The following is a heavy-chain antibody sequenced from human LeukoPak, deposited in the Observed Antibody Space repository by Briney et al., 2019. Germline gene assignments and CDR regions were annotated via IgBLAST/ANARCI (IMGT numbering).Heavy chain of an antibody. CDR1: GYTFTTHD. V-gene: IGHV1-8*01. J-gene: IGHJ4*02. D-gene: IGHD7-27*01. CDR3: VRTPPNWGFDY. CDR2: ISPNSGDT. Sequence: ASVKVSCKASGYTFTTHDINWVRQATGQGLEWLGWISPNSGDTGYAQKFQGRVTMTSDSSISTAYMELSSLRSEDTAIYYCVRTPPNWGFDYWGQGTLVTVSS.